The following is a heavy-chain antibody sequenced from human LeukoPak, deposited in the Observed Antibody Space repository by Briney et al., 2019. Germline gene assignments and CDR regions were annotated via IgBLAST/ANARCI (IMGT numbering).Heavy chain of an antibody. D-gene: IGHD4-17*01. J-gene: IGHJ6*03. Sequence: PSETLSLTCTVSGGSISSYYWSWIRQPAGKGLEWIGRIYTSGSTNYNPSLKSRVTMSVDTSKNQFSLKLSSVTAADTAVYYCARGGTTVTLPGLYYYYYYMDVWGKGTTVTVSS. CDR1: GGSISSYY. V-gene: IGHV4-4*07. CDR3: ARGGTTVTLPGLYYYYYYMDV. CDR2: IYTSGST.